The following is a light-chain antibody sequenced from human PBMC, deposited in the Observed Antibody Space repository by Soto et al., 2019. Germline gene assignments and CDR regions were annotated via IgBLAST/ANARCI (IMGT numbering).Light chain of an antibody. CDR2: GNS. V-gene: IGLV1-40*01. J-gene: IGLJ1*01. CDR3: QSYDSSLSGYV. CDR1: SSNSGAGYD. Sequence: QSVLTQPPSVSGAPGQRVTISCTGSSSNSGAGYDVHWYQQLPGTDPKLLIYGNSNRPSGVPDRFSGSKSGTSASLAITGLQAEDEADYYCQSYDSSLSGYVFGTGTKVTVL.